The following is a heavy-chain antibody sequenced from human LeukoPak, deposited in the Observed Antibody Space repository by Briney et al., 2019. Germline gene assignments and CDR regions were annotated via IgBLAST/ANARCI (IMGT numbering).Heavy chain of an antibody. CDR2: IYYSGST. D-gene: IGHD2-2*01. J-gene: IGHJ4*02. CDR1: GGSISSGGYY. Sequence: PSETLSLTCTVSGGSISSGGYYWSWIRQHPGKGLECIGYIYYSGSTYYNPSLKSRVTISVDTSKNQFSLKLSSVTAADTAVYYCARVRKYCSSTSCHHSPFDYWGQGTLVTVSS. V-gene: IGHV4-31*03. CDR3: ARVRKYCSSTSCHHSPFDY.